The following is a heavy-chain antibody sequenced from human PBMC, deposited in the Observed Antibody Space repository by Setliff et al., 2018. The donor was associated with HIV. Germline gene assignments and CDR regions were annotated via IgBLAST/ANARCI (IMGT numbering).Heavy chain of an antibody. V-gene: IGHV3-21*01. J-gene: IGHJ4*02. CDR1: GFTFNSYS. CDR3: ARDEDGYSHFDF. CDR2: ISSSNSYK. Sequence: GSLRLSCAASGFTFNSYSMNWVRQAPGKGLEWVSSISSSNSYKHYADSVKGRFTISRDNAKNSLYLQMNSLRVEDAAVYYCARDEDGYSHFDFWGQGTLVTVSS. D-gene: IGHD5-18*01.